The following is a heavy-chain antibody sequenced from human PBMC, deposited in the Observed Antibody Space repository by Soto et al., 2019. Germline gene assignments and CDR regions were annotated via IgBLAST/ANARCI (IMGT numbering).Heavy chain of an antibody. J-gene: IGHJ6*02. CDR3: ARGDWEDILGAVGARPGEYGIDI. CDR1: GFTFRNYA. V-gene: IGHV3-30-3*01. Sequence: QVQLVESGGGVVQPGGSLRLSCAASGFTFRNYAMHWVRQAPGKGLECLAVIAYDGSNAFSRDAVKGRFTFSRDNSNNTLYLNMNSQRSEDTGVYYCARGDWEDILGAVGARPGEYGIDIWGQGTTVTVSS. CDR2: IAYDGSNA. D-gene: IGHD2-15*01.